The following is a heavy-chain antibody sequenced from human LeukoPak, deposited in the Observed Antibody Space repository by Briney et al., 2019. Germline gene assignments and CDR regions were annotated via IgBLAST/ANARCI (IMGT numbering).Heavy chain of an antibody. CDR3: VSSDIGNDY. J-gene: IGHJ4*02. CDR1: GYTFTSYG. D-gene: IGHD3-9*01. CDR2: ISAYNGNT. Sequence: VASVNVSCKASGYTFTSYGISWVRQAPGQGLEWMGWISAYNGNTNYAQKLQGRVTMTTDTSTSTAYMELRSLRSDDTAVYYCVSSDIGNDYWGQGTLVTVSS. V-gene: IGHV1-18*01.